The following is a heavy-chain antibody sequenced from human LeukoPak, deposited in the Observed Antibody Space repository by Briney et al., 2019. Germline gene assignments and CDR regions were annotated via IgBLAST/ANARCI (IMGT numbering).Heavy chain of an antibody. Sequence: GGSLRLSCAASGFTFSSSPMSWVRQAPGKGLEWVSAISNNGGYTYYADSVQGRFTISRDNSKSTLCLQMNSLRAEDTAVYYCAKQLGYCSDGSCYFPYWGQGTLVTVSS. V-gene: IGHV3-23*01. J-gene: IGHJ4*02. D-gene: IGHD2-15*01. CDR3: AKQLGYCSDGSCYFPY. CDR2: ISNNGGYT. CDR1: GFTFSSSP.